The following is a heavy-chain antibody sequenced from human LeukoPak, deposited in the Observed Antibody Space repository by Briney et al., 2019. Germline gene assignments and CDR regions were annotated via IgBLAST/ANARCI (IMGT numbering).Heavy chain of an antibody. J-gene: IGHJ4*02. CDR3: AGTVAAVEGYFDY. V-gene: IGHV3-11*01. CDR2: ISSSGSTI. D-gene: IGHD6-19*01. CDR1: GFTFSDYY. Sequence: GGSLRLSCAASGFTFSDYYMSWIRQAPGKGLEWVSYISSSGSTIYYADSVKGRFTISRDNAKNSLYLQMNSLRAEDTAVYYCAGTVAAVEGYFDYWGQGTLVTVSS.